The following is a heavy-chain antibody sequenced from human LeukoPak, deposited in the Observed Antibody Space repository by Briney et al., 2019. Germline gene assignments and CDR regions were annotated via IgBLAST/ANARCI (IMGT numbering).Heavy chain of an antibody. D-gene: IGHD1-26*01. Sequence: GGSLRLSCAASGLTFSSYSMNWVRQAPGKGLEWVSSISSSSSYIYYADSVKGRFTISRDNAKNSLYLQMNSLRAEDTAVYYCAREVGSRASLDYWGQGTLVTVSS. CDR3: AREVGSRASLDY. CDR2: ISSSSSYI. V-gene: IGHV3-21*01. CDR1: GLTFSSYS. J-gene: IGHJ4*02.